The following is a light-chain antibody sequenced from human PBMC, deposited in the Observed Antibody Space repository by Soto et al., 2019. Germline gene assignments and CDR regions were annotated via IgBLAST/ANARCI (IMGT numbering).Light chain of an antibody. V-gene: IGKV1-39*01. CDR3: QQSSNIPWT. Sequence: DIQMTQSPSSLSASLGDSVTITCRTSQHVDRYLSWYQQIPGRAPKLLIYSASSLVSGVPPRFRGSASGTEFTLSISSLQREDFATYFCQQSSNIPWTFGQGTKVEMK. CDR2: SAS. CDR1: QHVDRY. J-gene: IGKJ1*01.